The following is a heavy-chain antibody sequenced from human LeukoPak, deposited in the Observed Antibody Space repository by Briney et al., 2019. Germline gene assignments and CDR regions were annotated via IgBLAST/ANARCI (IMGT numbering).Heavy chain of an antibody. Sequence: PSETLSLTCAVYGGSSSAYWWSWIRQPPGKGLEWIGEINPSGTTNYNPSLKGRVTISLDTSKNHFSLNLSSVTAADTAVYYCARPRKHDYYDMDVWGKGTTVTVPS. V-gene: IGHV4-34*01. CDR3: ARPRKHDYYDMDV. CDR2: INPSGTT. J-gene: IGHJ6*03. CDR1: GGSSSAYW.